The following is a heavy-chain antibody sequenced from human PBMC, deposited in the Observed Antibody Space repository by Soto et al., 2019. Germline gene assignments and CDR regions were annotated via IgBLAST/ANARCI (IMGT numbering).Heavy chain of an antibody. Sequence: QVQLVESGGGVVQPGRSLRLSCAASGFTFSSYGMHWVRQAPGKGLEWVALISYDGSNKYYADSVKGRFTISRDNSKNTLYLQMNSLRAEDTAVYYCAKNSGYSYAFPFEYRGQGTLVTVSS. CDR1: GFTFSSYG. V-gene: IGHV3-30*18. CDR2: ISYDGSNK. D-gene: IGHD5-18*01. J-gene: IGHJ4*02. CDR3: AKNSGYSYAFPFEY.